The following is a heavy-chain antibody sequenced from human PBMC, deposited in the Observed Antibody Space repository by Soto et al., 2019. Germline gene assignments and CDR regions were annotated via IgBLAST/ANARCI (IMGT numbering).Heavy chain of an antibody. CDR2: ISGSGGST. CDR1: GFTFSSYG. Sequence: GGSLRLSCAASGFTFSSYGMSWVLQAQGKGLEWVSAISGSGGSTYYADSVKGRFTISRDNSKNTLYLQMNSLRAEDTAVYYCAKGPGSSWYGYYGMDVWGQGTTVTVSS. J-gene: IGHJ6*02. D-gene: IGHD6-13*01. CDR3: AKGPGSSWYGYYGMDV. V-gene: IGHV3-23*01.